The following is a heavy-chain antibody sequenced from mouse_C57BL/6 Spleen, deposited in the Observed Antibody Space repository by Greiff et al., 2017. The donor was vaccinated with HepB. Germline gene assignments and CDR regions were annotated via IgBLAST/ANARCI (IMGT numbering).Heavy chain of an antibody. CDR3: ARKSLTFAY. CDR1: GFSLTSYG. D-gene: IGHD6-2*01. Sequence: VQLVESGPGLVQPSQSLSITCTVSGFSLTSYGVHWVRQSPGKGLEWLGVIWSGGSTDYNAAFISRLSISKDNSKSQVFFKMNSLQADDTAIYYCARKSLTFAYWGQGTLVTVSA. V-gene: IGHV2-2*01. CDR2: IWSGGST. J-gene: IGHJ3*01.